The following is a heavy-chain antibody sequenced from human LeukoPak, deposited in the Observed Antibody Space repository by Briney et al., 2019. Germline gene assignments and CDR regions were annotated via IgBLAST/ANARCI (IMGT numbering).Heavy chain of an antibody. J-gene: IGHJ3*01. CDR3: ARLLDNDISGDPDTFDV. D-gene: IGHD3-22*01. CDR2: DSYTGST. V-gene: IGHV4-59*11. Sequence: LETLSLTCTVSGGSLSGHYWSWLRPPPGKRLEWIGYDSYTGSTKYNPSLQSRVTISIDTAKSQFSLKLTSVTSADTAVYSCARLLDNDISGDPDTFDVWGQGTTVIVSS. CDR1: GGSLSGHY.